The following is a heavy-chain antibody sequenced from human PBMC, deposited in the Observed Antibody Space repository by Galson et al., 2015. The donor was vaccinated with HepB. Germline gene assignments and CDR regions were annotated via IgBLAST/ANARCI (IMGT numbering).Heavy chain of an antibody. J-gene: IGHJ4*01. V-gene: IGHV3-7*03. D-gene: IGHD1/OR15-1a*01. Sequence: SLRLSCAASGFTFPNYWMSWIRQAPGKGLEWVASIKQDGSRTNHVDSVKGRFIVSRDNSKSSVYLQMDRLRVDDTAVYYCVRDERRMWNKWGNGTLVIVSS. CDR2: IKQDGSRT. CDR1: GFTFPNYW. CDR3: VRDERRMWNK.